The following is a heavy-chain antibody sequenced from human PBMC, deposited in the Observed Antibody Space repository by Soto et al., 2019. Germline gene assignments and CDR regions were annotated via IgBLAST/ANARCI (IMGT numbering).Heavy chain of an antibody. Sequence: PSAPLSITCTVAGGSIIGYFWSWVRQPAGKGLEWIGRIYTSGNTDYNPSLKSRVTMSSDKSENLLSLKVTSVTAADTAVYFCAREDQLGHFDYWGQGALVTVYS. J-gene: IGHJ4*02. V-gene: IGHV4-4*07. CDR2: IYTSGNT. D-gene: IGHD1-1*01. CDR3: AREDQLGHFDY. CDR1: GGSIIGYF.